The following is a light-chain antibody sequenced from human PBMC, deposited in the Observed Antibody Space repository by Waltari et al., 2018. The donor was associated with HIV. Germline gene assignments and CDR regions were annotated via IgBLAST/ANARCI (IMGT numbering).Light chain of an antibody. CDR1: ESVHKY. J-gene: IGKJ5*01. Sequence: EIMLTQSPATLSLSPGERATLSCRASESVHKYLVWFQQKPGQPPRRVIYDASNRATGIPARFSGSGSGTDFTLSITNVEPEDFAVYYCQHRVSWPPITFGQGTRLE. V-gene: IGKV3-11*01. CDR3: QHRVSWPPIT. CDR2: DAS.